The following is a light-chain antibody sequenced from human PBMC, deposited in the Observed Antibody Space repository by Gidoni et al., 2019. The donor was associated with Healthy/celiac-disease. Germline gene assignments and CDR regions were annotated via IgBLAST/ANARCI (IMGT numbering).Light chain of an antibody. Sequence: IVLTHAPATLSASPGERSTLSCRASQSVSSNLPWYHQNPGQAPSLLIYGASTSATGSPARFSGSVSGTEFTLTISSLQSEDFAVSYCQPYNNWPPWTFGQGTKVEIK. CDR2: GAS. CDR3: QPYNNWPPWT. CDR1: QSVSSN. V-gene: IGKV3-15*01. J-gene: IGKJ1*01.